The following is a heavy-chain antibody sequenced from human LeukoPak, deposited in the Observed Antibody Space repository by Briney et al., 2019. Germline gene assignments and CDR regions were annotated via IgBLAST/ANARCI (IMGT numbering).Heavy chain of an antibody. J-gene: IGHJ4*02. CDR2: IYYSGST. CDR3: ASFELRFLEWLPSGSHFDY. CDR1: GGSISSSSYY. Sequence: SETLSLTCTVSGGSISSSSYYWGWIRQPPGKGLEWIGSIYYSGSTYYNPSLKSRVTISVDTSKNQFSLKLSSVTAADTAVYYCASFELRFLEWLPSGSHFDYWGQGTLVTVSS. D-gene: IGHD3-3*01. V-gene: IGHV4-39*01.